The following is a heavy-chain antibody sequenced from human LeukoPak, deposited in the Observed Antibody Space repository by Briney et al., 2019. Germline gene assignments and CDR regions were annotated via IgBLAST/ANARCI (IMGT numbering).Heavy chain of an antibody. V-gene: IGHV3-43*01. CDR3: AKDIFPDSSGYYSPYYYGMDV. CDR1: GFTFDDYT. D-gene: IGHD3-22*01. J-gene: IGHJ6*02. CDR2: ISWDGGST. Sequence: PGGSLRLSCAASGFTFDDYTMHWVRQAPGKGLEWVSLISWDGGSTYYADFVKGRFTISRDNSKNSLYLQMNSLRTEDTALYYCAKDIFPDSSGYYSPYYYGMDVWGQGTTVTVSS.